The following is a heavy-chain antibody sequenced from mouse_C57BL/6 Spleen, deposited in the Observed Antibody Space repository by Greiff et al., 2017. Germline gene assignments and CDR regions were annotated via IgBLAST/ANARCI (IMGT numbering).Heavy chain of an antibody. V-gene: IGHV1-64*01. CDR3: AIHDYDDEDYYAMDY. CDR2: IHPNSGST. Sequence: QVQLQQPGAELVKPGASVKLSCKASGYTFTSYWMHWVKQRPGQGLEWIGMIHPNSGSTNYNEKFKSKATLTVDKSSSTAYMQLSSLTSEDSAVYYCAIHDYDDEDYYAMDYWGQGTSVTVSS. D-gene: IGHD2-4*01. J-gene: IGHJ4*01. CDR1: GYTFTSYW.